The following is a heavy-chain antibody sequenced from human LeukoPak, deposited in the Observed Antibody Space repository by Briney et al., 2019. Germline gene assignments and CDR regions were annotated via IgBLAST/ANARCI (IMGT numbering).Heavy chain of an antibody. CDR3: AKDFYLLRGGLFDY. CDR2: ISGSGGST. CDR1: GFAFSDYY. J-gene: IGHJ4*02. V-gene: IGHV3-23*01. D-gene: IGHD2/OR15-2a*01. Sequence: GGSLRLSCAASGFAFSDYYMSWIRQAPGKGLEWVSAISGSGGSTYYADSVKGRFTISRDNSKNTLYLQMNSLRAEDTAVYYCAKDFYLLRGGLFDYWGQGTLVTVSS.